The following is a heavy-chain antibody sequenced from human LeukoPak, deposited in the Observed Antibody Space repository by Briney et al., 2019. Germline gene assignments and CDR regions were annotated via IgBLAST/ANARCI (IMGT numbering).Heavy chain of an antibody. V-gene: IGHV3-7*01. D-gene: IGHD6-19*01. Sequence: GALRPSCEASGFTFSSYWMHWVRQAPGKGLEWVANIKEDGGEKYDVDSVKGRFTISRDNAKNSLYLQMNSLRAEDTAMYYCTRRAVAGSNDYWGQGTLVTVSS. CDR3: TRRAVAGSNDY. J-gene: IGHJ4*02. CDR1: GFTFSSYW. CDR2: IKEDGGEK.